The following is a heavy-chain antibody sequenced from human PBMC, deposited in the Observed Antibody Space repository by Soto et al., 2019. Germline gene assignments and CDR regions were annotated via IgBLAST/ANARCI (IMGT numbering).Heavy chain of an antibody. CDR3: ASLTGYYDTSGYFPFDI. J-gene: IGHJ3*02. D-gene: IGHD3-22*01. CDR1: GYSFASYW. CDR2: IYPGDSDT. Sequence: GESLKLSCKGSGYSFASYWIGWVRQMPGKGLEWMGIIYPGDSDTRYSPSFQGQVTISADKSISTAYLQWSSLKVSDTAMYYCASLTGYYDTSGYFPFDIWGQGTMVTVSS. V-gene: IGHV5-51*01.